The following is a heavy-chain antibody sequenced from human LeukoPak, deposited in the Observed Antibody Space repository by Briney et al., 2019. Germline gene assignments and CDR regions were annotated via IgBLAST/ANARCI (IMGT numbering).Heavy chain of an antibody. CDR3: ARCGSGSYYYYYYMDV. CDR1: GGSISSNY. Sequence: SETLSLTCTVSGGSISSNYWTWIRQPPGKGLEWIGYIYDSAYTNYNPSLKSRVTISVDTSKNQFSLKLSSVTAADTAVYYCARCGSGSYYYYYYMDVWGKGTTVTISS. V-gene: IGHV4-59*01. CDR2: IYDSAYT. J-gene: IGHJ6*03. D-gene: IGHD3-10*01.